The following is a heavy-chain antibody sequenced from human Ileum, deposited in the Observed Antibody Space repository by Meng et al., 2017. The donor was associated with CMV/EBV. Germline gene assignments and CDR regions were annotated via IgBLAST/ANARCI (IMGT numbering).Heavy chain of an antibody. J-gene: IGHJ4*02. D-gene: IGHD2-15*01. CDR3: VRQVVAASFDY. Sequence: GQRQGSGPGLVKPSQTLSLTCTVSGGSITSGNYYWSWIRQPPGRGLEWIGYIYYSGSPYYKPSLKSRVTISLDTSKNQFSLNLRSVTATDSAVYYCVRQVVAASFDYWGQGALVTVSS. V-gene: IGHV4-30-4*08. CDR1: GGSITSGNYY. CDR2: IYYSGSP.